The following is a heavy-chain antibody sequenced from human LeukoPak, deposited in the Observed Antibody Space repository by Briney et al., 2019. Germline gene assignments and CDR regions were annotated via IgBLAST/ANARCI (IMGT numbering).Heavy chain of an antibody. J-gene: IGHJ6*03. CDR2: ISAYNGNT. D-gene: IGHD2-21*01. CDR3: ARDTPYCGGDCYSGLHYYMDV. CDR1: GYTFTSYG. V-gene: IGHV1-18*01. Sequence: ASVKVSCKASGYTFTSYGISWVRQAPGQGLEWMGWISAYNGNTNYAQKLQGRVTMTIDTSTSTAYMELRSLRSDDTAVYYCARDTPYCGGDCYSGLHYYMDVWGKGTTVTVSS.